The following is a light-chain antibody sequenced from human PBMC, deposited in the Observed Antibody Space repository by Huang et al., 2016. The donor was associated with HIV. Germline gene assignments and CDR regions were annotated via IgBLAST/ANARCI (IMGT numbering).Light chain of an antibody. V-gene: IGKV3D-15*01. CDR1: QGVSNN. Sequence: EIVMTQSPATLSVSPGERATLSCRASQGVSNNIGWYQQKPGQTPRLRIHGASTRATGIPAKFSGRGSGTDFTLTITSLQPEDSAVYYCQHYNNWPPWTFGPGTQVEI. CDR2: GAS. J-gene: IGKJ1*01. CDR3: QHYNNWPPWT.